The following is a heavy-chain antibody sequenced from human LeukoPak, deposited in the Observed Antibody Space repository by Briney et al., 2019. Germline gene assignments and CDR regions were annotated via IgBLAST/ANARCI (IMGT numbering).Heavy chain of an antibody. Sequence: ASVKVSCKASGYTFNSYGINWVRQAPGQGLEWMGWISAYNGNTNYAQKFQGRVTMTTDTSTSTAYMELRSLRSDDTAVYYCARTLYIASAPGGFDYWGQGTLVTVSS. D-gene: IGHD3-16*01. J-gene: IGHJ4*02. CDR1: GYTFNSYG. CDR2: ISAYNGNT. CDR3: ARTLYIASAPGGFDY. V-gene: IGHV1-18*01.